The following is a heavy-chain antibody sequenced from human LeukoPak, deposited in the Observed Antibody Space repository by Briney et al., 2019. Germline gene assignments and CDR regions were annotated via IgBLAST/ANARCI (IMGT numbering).Heavy chain of an antibody. D-gene: IGHD3-22*01. J-gene: IGHJ4*02. Sequence: SETLSLTCAVYGGSFSGYYWSWIRQPPGKGLEWIGEINHSGSTNYNPSLKSRVTISVDTSKNQFSLKLSSVTAADTAVYYCARHTYYYDSSGYYVFDYWGQGTLVTVSS. V-gene: IGHV4-34*01. CDR2: INHSGST. CDR1: GGSFSGYY. CDR3: ARHTYYYDSSGYYVFDY.